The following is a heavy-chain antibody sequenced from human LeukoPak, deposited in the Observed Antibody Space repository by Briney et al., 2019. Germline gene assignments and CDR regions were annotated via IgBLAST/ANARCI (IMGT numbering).Heavy chain of an antibody. D-gene: IGHD1-14*01. CDR3: ARDLRVNPYYYYGMDV. Sequence: SETLSLTCTVSGGSLSSGGYYWSWIRQHPGEGLEWIGYIYYSGSTYYNPSLKSRVTISVDTSKNQFSLKLSSVTAADTAVYYCARDLRVNPYYYYGMDVWGQGTTVTVSS. CDR1: GGSLSSGGYY. V-gene: IGHV4-31*03. CDR2: IYYSGST. J-gene: IGHJ6*02.